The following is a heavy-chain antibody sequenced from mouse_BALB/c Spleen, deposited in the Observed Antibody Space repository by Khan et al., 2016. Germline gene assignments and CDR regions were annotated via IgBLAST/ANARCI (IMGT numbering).Heavy chain of an antibody. V-gene: IGHV3-2*02. Sequence: EVQLVESGPGLVKPSQSLSLTCTVTGYSITSDYAWNWIRQFPGNKLEWMGYISYSGSTSYNPSLKSRISLTRDTSKNQFFLQLNSVTTEDTATXYCARSMITTWFAYWGQGTLVTVS. CDR2: ISYSGST. J-gene: IGHJ3*01. CDR3: ARSMITTWFAY. D-gene: IGHD2-4*01. CDR1: GYSITSDYA.